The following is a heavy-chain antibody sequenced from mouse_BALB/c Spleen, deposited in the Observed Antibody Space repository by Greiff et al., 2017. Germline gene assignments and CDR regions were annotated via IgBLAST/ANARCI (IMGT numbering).Heavy chain of an antibody. CDR3: ASYYDYGVPAY. V-gene: IGHV2-2*02. Sequence: QVQLQQSGPGLVQPSQSLSITCTVSGFSLTSYGVHWVRQSPGKGLEWLGVIWSGGSTDYNAAFISRLSISKDNSKSQVFFKMNSLQANDTAIYYCASYYDYGVPAYWGQGTLVTVSA. J-gene: IGHJ3*01. CDR1: GFSLTSYG. D-gene: IGHD2-4*01. CDR2: IWSGGST.